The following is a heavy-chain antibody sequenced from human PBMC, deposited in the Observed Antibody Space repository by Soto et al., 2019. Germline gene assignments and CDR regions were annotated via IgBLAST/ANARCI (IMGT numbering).Heavy chain of an antibody. J-gene: IGHJ6*02. CDR3: ARIDFWSGMDV. CDR1: GFTFSSFW. CDR2: INSDGSST. V-gene: IGHV3-74*01. D-gene: IGHD3-3*01. Sequence: GWSLRLSCAASGFTFSSFWMYWVRQAPGKGLAWVSRINSDGSSTNYADSVRGRVTISRDNAKNTLYLQMNSLRAEDTAVYYCARIDFWSGMDVWGQGTTVTVSS.